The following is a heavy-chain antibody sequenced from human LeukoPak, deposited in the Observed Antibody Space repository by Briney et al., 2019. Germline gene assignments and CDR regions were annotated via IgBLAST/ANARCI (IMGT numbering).Heavy chain of an antibody. CDR3: TRGSIAYYYMDV. Sequence: SETLSLTCTVSGGSISSYYWSWIRQPPGKGLEWIGYIYYSGSANYNPSLKSRVTISVDTSKNQFSLKLSSVTAADTAVYYCTRGSIAYYYMDVWGKGTTVTISS. V-gene: IGHV4-59*01. J-gene: IGHJ6*03. D-gene: IGHD3-22*01. CDR2: IYYSGSA. CDR1: GGSISSYY.